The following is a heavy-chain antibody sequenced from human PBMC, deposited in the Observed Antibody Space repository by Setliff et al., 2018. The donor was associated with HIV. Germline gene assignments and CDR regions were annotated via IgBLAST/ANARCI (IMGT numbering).Heavy chain of an antibody. D-gene: IGHD6-19*01. CDR2: INQDGSEK. V-gene: IGHV3-7*03. Sequence: ESLKLSCATSTFTFDSFSMTWVRQAPGKGLEWVANINQDGSEKNYLDSVKGRFAISKDFAKRSVYLQMDNLRAEDTATYYCARGLWLGTFDLWGQGTLVTVSS. CDR1: TFTFDSFS. CDR3: ARGLWLGTFDL. J-gene: IGHJ5*02.